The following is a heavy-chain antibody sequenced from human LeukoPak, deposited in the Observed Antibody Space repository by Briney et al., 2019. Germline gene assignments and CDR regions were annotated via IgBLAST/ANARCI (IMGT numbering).Heavy chain of an antibody. D-gene: IGHD3-9*01. Sequence: GGSLRLSCAASGFTFSSYWRSWVRQAPGKGLEWVANIKQDGSEKYYVDSVKGRFTISRDNAKNSLYLQMNSLRAEDKAVDYCARGSTYYDILTGYYLGYWGQGTLVTVSS. CDR2: IKQDGSEK. CDR3: ARGSTYYDILTGYYLGY. J-gene: IGHJ4*02. V-gene: IGHV3-7*01. CDR1: GFTFSSYW.